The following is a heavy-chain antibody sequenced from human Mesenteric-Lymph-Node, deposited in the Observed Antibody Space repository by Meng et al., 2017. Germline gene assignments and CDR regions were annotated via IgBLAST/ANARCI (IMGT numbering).Heavy chain of an antibody. Sequence: SVKVSCKASGGTFSSYTISWVRQAPGQGLEWMGRIIPILGIANYAQKFQGRVTITADKSTSTAYMELSSLRSEDTAVYYCARVSSTVTTSRYYFDYWGQGTLVTVSS. D-gene: IGHD4-17*01. CDR2: IIPILGIA. V-gene: IGHV1-69*02. J-gene: IGHJ4*02. CDR3: ARVSSTVTTSRYYFDY. CDR1: GGTFSSYT.